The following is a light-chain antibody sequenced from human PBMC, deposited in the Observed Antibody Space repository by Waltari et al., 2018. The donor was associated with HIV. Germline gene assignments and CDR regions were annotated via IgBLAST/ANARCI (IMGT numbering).Light chain of an antibody. J-gene: IGLJ2*01. Sequence: SYELTQPPSMSVSPGQTANIVCSGYKLGDKYVSWYQQKPGQSPVLVIYQDNKRPSGIPERFSGSSSGNTATLTIRGAHSLDEADFYCQAWDSNVVVFGGGTKLTVL. V-gene: IGLV3-1*01. CDR2: QDN. CDR3: QAWDSNVVV. CDR1: KLGDKY.